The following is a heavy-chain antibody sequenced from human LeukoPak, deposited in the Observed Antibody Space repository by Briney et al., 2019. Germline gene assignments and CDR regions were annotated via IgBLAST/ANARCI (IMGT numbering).Heavy chain of an antibody. CDR1: GYSFTSYW. V-gene: IGHV5-51*01. Sequence: GESLKISCKGSGYSFTSYWIGWVRQMPGKGLEWMGIIYPGDSDTRYSPSFQGQVTISADKSISTAYLQWSSLKASDTAMYYWARHFSFCSGGSCYSHYFDYWGQGTLVTVSS. J-gene: IGHJ4*02. CDR2: IYPGDSDT. CDR3: ARHFSFCSGGSCYSHYFDY. D-gene: IGHD2-15*01.